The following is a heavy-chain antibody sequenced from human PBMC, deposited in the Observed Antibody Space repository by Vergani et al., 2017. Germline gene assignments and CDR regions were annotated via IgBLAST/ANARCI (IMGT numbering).Heavy chain of an antibody. CDR1: GATFRSNT. J-gene: IGHJ4*02. Sequence: QVQLVQSGAEVKKPGSSVKVSCKASGATFRSNTISWVRQVPGQGLEWMGWISAYNGNTNYAQKLQGRVTMTTDTSTSTAYMELRSLRSDDTAVYYCARDQWSYYGSGSYYHFDYWGQGTLVTVSS. V-gene: IGHV1-18*01. CDR2: ISAYNGNT. CDR3: ARDQWSYYGSGSYYHFDY. D-gene: IGHD3-10*01.